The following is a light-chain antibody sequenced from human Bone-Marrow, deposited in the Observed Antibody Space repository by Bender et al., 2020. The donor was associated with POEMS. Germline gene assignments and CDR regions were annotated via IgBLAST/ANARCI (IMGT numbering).Light chain of an antibody. J-gene: IGLJ3*02. CDR3: QAWVNSSVV. Sequence: SYELTQPPSVSVSPGQTASIPCSGDNLGDKYVSWYQKRPGQSPVLVIYQDSQRPSGIPERFSGSNSGSTATLTISGTQTLDEADYFCQAWVNSSVVFGGGTKLTVL. CDR2: QDS. V-gene: IGLV3-1*01. CDR1: NLGDKY.